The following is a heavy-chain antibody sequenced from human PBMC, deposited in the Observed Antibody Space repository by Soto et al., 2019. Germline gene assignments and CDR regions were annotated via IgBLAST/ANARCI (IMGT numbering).Heavy chain of an antibody. CDR1: GFTFGGSA. J-gene: IGHJ4*01. V-gene: IGHV3-73*01. Sequence: GGSLRLSCAASGFTFGGSAIHWVRQASGKGLEWVGRIRSKVNNYATAYAASVKGRFTISRDDSKNTAYLRMNSLKTEDTALYYCTRHVEGTSAYRYFDYWGHGTLVTLSS. CDR3: TRHVEGTSAYRYFDY. CDR2: IRSKVNNYAT. D-gene: IGHD2-8*02.